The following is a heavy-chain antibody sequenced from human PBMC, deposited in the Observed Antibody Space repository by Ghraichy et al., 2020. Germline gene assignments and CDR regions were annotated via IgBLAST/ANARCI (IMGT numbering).Heavy chain of an antibody. Sequence: GESLNISCAASGDSFRNKAMHWVRQAPGEGLEWVAVISNDGSHKDYGVSVKGRFTISRDNSKNTVNLQLNSLRTDDSAVYYCARDYGSNFYYYYMDVWGKGTTVTVSS. CDR3: ARDYGSNFYYYYMDV. D-gene: IGHD3-10*01. V-gene: IGHV3-30*04. CDR2: ISNDGSHK. CDR1: GDSFRNKA. J-gene: IGHJ6*03.